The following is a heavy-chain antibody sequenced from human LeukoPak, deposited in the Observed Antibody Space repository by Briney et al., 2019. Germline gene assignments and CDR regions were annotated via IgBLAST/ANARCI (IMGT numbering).Heavy chain of an antibody. D-gene: IGHD6-13*01. CDR2: IKQDGSEK. Sequence: GGPVRLPCLPSGFPFRIYWMIGAPGSRGKGRVGVANIKQDGSEKYYVDSVKGRFTISRDNAANSLYLQMSSLRAEDTAVYYCARRIAGSDTGGYFQEWGQGTLATVSS. CDR1: GFPFRIYW. V-gene: IGHV3-7*04. J-gene: IGHJ1*01. CDR3: ARRIAGSDTGGYFQE.